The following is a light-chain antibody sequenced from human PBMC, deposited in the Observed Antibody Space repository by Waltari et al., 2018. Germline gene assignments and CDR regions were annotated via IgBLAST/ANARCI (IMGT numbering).Light chain of an antibody. CDR3: SSYTSSGTRV. CDR2: DVP. V-gene: IGLV2-14*03. Sequence: QPPLTQPASVSGSVGQPTTISCTGTSDDFASYNFVPWYQQYPGNAPKLIIYDVPDRPTGISHRFSGSKSGNTASLIISGLQDEDEADYHCSSYTSSGTRVFGTGTTVTVL. J-gene: IGLJ1*01. CDR1: SDDFASYNF.